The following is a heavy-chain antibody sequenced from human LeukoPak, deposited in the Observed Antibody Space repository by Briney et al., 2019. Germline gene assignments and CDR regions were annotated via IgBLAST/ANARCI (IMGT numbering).Heavy chain of an antibody. V-gene: IGHV3-11*04. D-gene: IGHD2-21*01. J-gene: IGHJ5*02. Sequence: GGSLRLSCAASGFTLSDYYMSWIRKAPGTGLERFSYISSSGSTIYYADSVKGRFTISRDNAKNSLYLQMNSLRAEDTAVYYCARDLAGDNWFDPWGQGTLVTVSS. CDR1: GFTLSDYY. CDR3: ARDLAGDNWFDP. CDR2: ISSSGSTI.